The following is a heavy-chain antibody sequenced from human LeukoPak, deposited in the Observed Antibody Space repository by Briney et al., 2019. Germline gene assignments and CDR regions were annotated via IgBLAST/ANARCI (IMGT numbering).Heavy chain of an antibody. D-gene: IGHD6-19*01. CDR1: GYTFTSYG. J-gene: IGHJ4*02. CDR3: ARVYGSGWYGQSGYDY. V-gene: IGHV1-24*01. Sequence: ASVKVSCKASGYTFTSYGISWVRQAPGQGLEWMGGFDPEDGETIYAQKFQGRVTMTEDTSTDTAYMELSSLRSEDTAVYYCARVYGSGWYGQSGYDYWGQGTLVTVSS. CDR2: FDPEDGET.